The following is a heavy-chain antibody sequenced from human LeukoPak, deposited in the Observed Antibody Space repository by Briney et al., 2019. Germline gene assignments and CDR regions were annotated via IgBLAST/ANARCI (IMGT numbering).Heavy chain of an antibody. CDR2: ISSDGGTI. CDR1: GFTFSRKT. V-gene: IGHV3-48*02. Sequence: GGSLRLSCAASGFTFSRKTRNWVRQAPGRGVEGGSYISSDGGTIYYADSVRGRFTISRDNANNSLYLQMNSLRDDDTAVYSCARDNGMTSGWYAGRIDYYYGMDVWGQGTTVTVSS. J-gene: IGHJ6*02. CDR3: ARDNGMTSGWYAGRIDYYYGMDV. D-gene: IGHD6-19*01.